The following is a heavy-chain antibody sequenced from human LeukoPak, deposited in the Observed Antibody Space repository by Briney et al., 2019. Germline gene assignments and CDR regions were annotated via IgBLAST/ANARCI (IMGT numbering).Heavy chain of an antibody. V-gene: IGHV3-11*01. CDR1: GFTFSDYY. D-gene: IGHD3-10*01. CDR3: AKDRTAYGSGSYWAFDI. J-gene: IGHJ3*02. Sequence: GGSLRLSCAASGFTFSDYYMSWIRQAPGKGLEWVSYISSSGSTIYYADSVKGRFTISRDNSKNTLYLQMNSLRAEDTAVYYCAKDRTAYGSGSYWAFDIWGQGTMVTVSS. CDR2: ISSSGSTI.